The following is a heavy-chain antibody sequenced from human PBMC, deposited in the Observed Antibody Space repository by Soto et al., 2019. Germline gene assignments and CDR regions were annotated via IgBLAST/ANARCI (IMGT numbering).Heavy chain of an antibody. J-gene: IGHJ6*02. Sequence: QVQLVQSGAEVKKPGASVKVFCKASGYNFTMYAMIWVRQAPGQRPEWMGWINTGNGNTKYSPKLQGRVTITRDTSASTAYMELSSLKSEDTAVYYCARGERLYYAYYGMDVWGQGSTVTVSS. D-gene: IGHD2-21*01. CDR2: INTGNGNT. V-gene: IGHV1-3*04. CDR1: GYNFTMYA. CDR3: ARGERLYYAYYGMDV.